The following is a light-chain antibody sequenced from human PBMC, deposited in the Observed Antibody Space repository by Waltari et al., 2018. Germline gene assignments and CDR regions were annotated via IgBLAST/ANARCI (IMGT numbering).Light chain of an antibody. CDR2: DVS. V-gene: IGLV2-23*02. J-gene: IGLJ3*02. CDR3: CSYAGSRTWV. Sequence: QSALTQPASVSGSPGQSISISCIGTSSDIGTFNLFSWYLQYPGTAPKLLIYDVSQRPSGVSHRFSGSKSGNTASLTISGLQAEDEAIYYCCSYAGSRTWVFGGGAKLTVL. CDR1: SSDIGTFNL.